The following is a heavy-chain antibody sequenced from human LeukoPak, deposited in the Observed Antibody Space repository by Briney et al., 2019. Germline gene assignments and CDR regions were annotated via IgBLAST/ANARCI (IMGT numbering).Heavy chain of an antibody. Sequence: SVKVSCKASGGTFSSYAISWVRQAPGQGLEWMGGVIPIFGTANYAQKFQGRVTITADESTSTAYMELSSLRSEDTAVYYCARKDTAMDPDGYGAFDIWGQGRMVTVSS. V-gene: IGHV1-69*13. CDR3: ARKDTAMDPDGYGAFDI. D-gene: IGHD5-18*01. CDR1: GGTFSSYA. J-gene: IGHJ3*02. CDR2: VIPIFGTA.